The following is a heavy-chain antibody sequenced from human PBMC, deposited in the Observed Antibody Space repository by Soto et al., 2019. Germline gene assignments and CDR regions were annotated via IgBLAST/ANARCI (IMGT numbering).Heavy chain of an antibody. D-gene: IGHD4-17*01. J-gene: IGHJ4*02. CDR2: IGTAGDT. CDR3: ARGLTYCDSVD. CDR1: GFTLSSQD. V-gene: IGHV3-13*01. Sequence: PGGSLRLSCAASGFTLSSQDMHWVRQGTGKSLEWASTIGTAGDTYYLGSVKGRFIISRENAKNSLYLQMTSLRAGDTAVYYCARGLTYCDSVDWGQGTPVTVSS.